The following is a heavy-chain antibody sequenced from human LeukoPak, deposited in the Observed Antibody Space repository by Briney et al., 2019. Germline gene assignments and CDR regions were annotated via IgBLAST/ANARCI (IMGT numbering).Heavy chain of an antibody. D-gene: IGHD5-12*01. CDR1: GGSISSYY. CDR3: ASFLSATRLFDY. V-gene: IGHV4-34*01. J-gene: IGHJ4*02. Sequence: SETLSLTCTVSGGSISSYYWSWIRQPPGKGLEWIGEINHSGSTNYNPSLKSRVTISVDTSKNQFSLKLSSVTAADTAVYYCASFLSATRLFDYWGQGTLVTVSS. CDR2: INHSGST.